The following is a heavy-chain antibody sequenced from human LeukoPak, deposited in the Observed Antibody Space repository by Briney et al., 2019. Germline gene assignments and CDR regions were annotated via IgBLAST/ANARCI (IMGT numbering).Heavy chain of an antibody. CDR1: GGSTSTYY. V-gene: IGHV4-4*07. D-gene: IGHD4-17*01. Sequence: PSDTLSLTCTVSGGSTSTYYWSWLRQPAGKGLEWIGRIYTGGKTSFNPSLKSRVTMSVDTSKNQFSLRLSSVTAADTAVYYCARARTTATAVDAFDIWGQGTMVTVSS. CDR2: IYTGGKT. CDR3: ARARTTATAVDAFDI. J-gene: IGHJ3*02.